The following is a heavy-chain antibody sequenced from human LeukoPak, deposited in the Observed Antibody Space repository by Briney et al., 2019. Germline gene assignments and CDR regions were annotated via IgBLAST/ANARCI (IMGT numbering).Heavy chain of an antibody. CDR3: ARGPKGIAALIYYYYYMDV. D-gene: IGHD6-13*01. CDR2: IIPIFGTA. CDR1: GGTFSSYA. V-gene: IGHV1-69*05. J-gene: IGHJ6*03. Sequence: GSSVKVSCKASGGTFSSYAISWVRQAPGQGREWMGGIIPIFGTANYAQKFQGRVTITTDESTSAAYLELSSLRSEDTAVYYCARGPKGIAALIYYYYYMDVWGKGTTVTVSS.